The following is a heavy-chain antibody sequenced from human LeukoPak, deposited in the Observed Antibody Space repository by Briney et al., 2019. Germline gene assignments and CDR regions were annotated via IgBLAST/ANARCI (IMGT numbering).Heavy chain of an antibody. CDR3: ARKLRLGGNWFDP. J-gene: IGHJ5*02. V-gene: IGHV1-69*13. CDR2: IIPISGTT. Sequence: APVKVSCKTSGGTFTSYANTWVRQAPGQGLKWMGKIIPISGTTNYAQKFQGRVTFTADESTSTAYMELSSLRSEDTALYYCARKLRLGGNWFDPWGQGTLVTVSS. D-gene: IGHD1-26*01. CDR1: GGTFTSYA.